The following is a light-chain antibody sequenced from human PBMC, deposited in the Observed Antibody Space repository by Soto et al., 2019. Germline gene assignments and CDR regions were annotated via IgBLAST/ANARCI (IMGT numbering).Light chain of an antibody. CDR3: QQNNEWPLT. Sequence: ETVMTQSPDTLSVSPGERATLSCRASQSVGSNLAWYQQKPGQAPRLLIYGASTRATGFPARFSGSGSGTEFTLTISGLQSEDFAVYYCQQNNEWPLTFGQGTKVEIK. V-gene: IGKV3-15*01. CDR1: QSVGSN. CDR2: GAS. J-gene: IGKJ1*01.